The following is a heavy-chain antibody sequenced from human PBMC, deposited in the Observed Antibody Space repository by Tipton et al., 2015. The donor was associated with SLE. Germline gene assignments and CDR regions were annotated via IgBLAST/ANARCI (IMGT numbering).Heavy chain of an antibody. CDR1: GGFISSYF. J-gene: IGHJ4*02. CDR2: IYYSGST. D-gene: IGHD2-2*01. Sequence: TLSLTCTVSGGFISSYFWSWIRQPPGKGLEWIGYIYYSGSTNYNPSLKSRVTISVDTSKNQFSLKLSSVTAADTAVYYCARQGYCSSTSCSTYYFDYWGQGTLVTVSS. V-gene: IGHV4-59*07. CDR3: ARQGYCSSTSCSTYYFDY.